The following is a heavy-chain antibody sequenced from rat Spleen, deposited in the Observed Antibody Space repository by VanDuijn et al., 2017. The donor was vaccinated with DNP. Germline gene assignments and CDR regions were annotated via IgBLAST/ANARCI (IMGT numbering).Heavy chain of an antibody. CDR1: GFTFSDTY. CDR3: TSRPPPTRGPFDY. CDR2: LSSGGGDT. D-gene: IGHD1-4*01. Sequence: EVQLVESGGGLVQPGRSLKLSCAASGFTFSDTYMAWVPQAPTQGLEWVASLSSGGGDTYYRDSVRGRFTISRDDARSTLYLQMDSLRSEDTATYYCTSRPPPTRGPFDYWGQGIMVTVSS. J-gene: IGHJ2*01. V-gene: IGHV5-25*01.